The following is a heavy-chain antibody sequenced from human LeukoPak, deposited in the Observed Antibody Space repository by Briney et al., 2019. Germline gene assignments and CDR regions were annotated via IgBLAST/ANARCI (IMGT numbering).Heavy chain of an antibody. CDR3: AREETMIVESSAFDI. J-gene: IGHJ3*02. CDR2: ISSSGSTI. V-gene: IGHV3-11*01. D-gene: IGHD3-22*01. Sequence: GGSLRLSCAASGFTFSDYYMSWIRQAPGKGLEWVSYISSSGSTIYYADSVKGRFTISRDNAKNSLYLQMNSLRAEDTAVYYCAREETMIVESSAFDIWGQGTMVTVSS. CDR1: GFTFSDYY.